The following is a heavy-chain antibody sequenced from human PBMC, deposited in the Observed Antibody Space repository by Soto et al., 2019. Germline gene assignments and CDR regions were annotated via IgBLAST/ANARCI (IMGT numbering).Heavy chain of an antibody. CDR3: ARDELLYQLLSSYFDY. J-gene: IGHJ4*02. CDR1: GFTFSSYA. Sequence: PGGSLRLSCAASGFTFSSYAMHWVRQAPGKGLEWVAVISYDGSNKYYADSVKGRFTISRDNSKNTLYLQMNSLRAEDTAVYYCARDELLYQLLSSYFDYWGQGTLVTVSS. D-gene: IGHD2-2*01. CDR2: ISYDGSNK. V-gene: IGHV3-30-3*01.